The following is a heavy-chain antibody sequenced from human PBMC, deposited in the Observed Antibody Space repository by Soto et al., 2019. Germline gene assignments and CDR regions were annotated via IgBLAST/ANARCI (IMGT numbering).Heavy chain of an antibody. J-gene: IGHJ6*02. D-gene: IGHD4-4*01. V-gene: IGHV4-34*01. Sequence: PSETLSLTCAVYGGSFSGYYWSWIRQPPGKGLEWIGEINHSGSTNYNPSLKSRVTISVDTSKNQFSLKLSSVTAADTAVYYCAREGRYSNYGDYYYYGMDVWGQGTTVTVSS. CDR3: AREGRYSNYGDYYYYGMDV. CDR1: GGSFSGYY. CDR2: INHSGST.